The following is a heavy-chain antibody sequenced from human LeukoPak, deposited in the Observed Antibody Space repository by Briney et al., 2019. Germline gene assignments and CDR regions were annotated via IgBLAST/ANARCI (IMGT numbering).Heavy chain of an antibody. CDR1: GFTFSSYG. D-gene: IGHD3-10*01. V-gene: IGHV3-30*18. J-gene: IGHJ4*02. CDR2: ISYDGSNK. Sequence: GRSLRLSCAASGFTFSSYGMHWVRQAPGKGLEWVAVISYDGSNKHYADSVKGRFTISRDNSKNTLYLQMNSLRAEDTAVYYCAKDGYYYGSGSYKDPYYFDYWGQGTLVTVSS. CDR3: AKDGYYYGSGSYKDPYYFDY.